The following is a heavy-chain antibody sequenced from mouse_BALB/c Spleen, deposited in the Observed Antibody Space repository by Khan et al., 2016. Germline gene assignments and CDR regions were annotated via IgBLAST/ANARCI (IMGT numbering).Heavy chain of an antibody. CDR2: ISSGSSTI. CDR1: GFTFSDYY. Sequence: EVELVESGGGLVQPGGSLKLSCATSGFTFSDYYMYWVRQTPEKRLEWVAYISSGSSTIYYADTVKGRFTISRDNPKNTLFLQMTSLRSEDTAMYYCARLTAATAYWGQGTLVTVSA. V-gene: IGHV5-17*01. CDR3: ARLTAATAY. J-gene: IGHJ3*01. D-gene: IGHD1-2*01.